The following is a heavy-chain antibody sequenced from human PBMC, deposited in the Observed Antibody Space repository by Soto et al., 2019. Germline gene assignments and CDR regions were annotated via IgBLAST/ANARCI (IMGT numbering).Heavy chain of an antibody. CDR3: ARDFPSSSSDP. CDR1: GGTFSSYA. Sequence: QVQLVQSGAEVKKPGSSVKVSCKASGGTFSSYAITWVRQAPGQGLEWMGGIIPIFGTANYALKFQGRVTITADESLTTAYMELSSLRSEDTAVYYWARDFPSSSSDPWGQGTLVTVSS. V-gene: IGHV1-69*01. CDR2: IIPIFGTA. J-gene: IGHJ5*02.